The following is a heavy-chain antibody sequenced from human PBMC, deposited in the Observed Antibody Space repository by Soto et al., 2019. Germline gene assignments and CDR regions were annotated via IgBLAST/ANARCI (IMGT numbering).Heavy chain of an antibody. J-gene: IGHJ4*02. Sequence: QVHLVPSGVEVKKPGASVKVYCKASGYSFSTYGISWVREAPGQGLEWMGWISGLNGNTNYGQNSQGRVTMTTATSTSTAYMELRSLGFDDTAMYYCARDLFGEDGAGYFDYWGQGTLVTVSS. CDR2: ISGLNGNT. CDR3: ARDLFGEDGAGYFDY. CDR1: GYSFSTYG. V-gene: IGHV1-18*01. D-gene: IGHD3-10*01.